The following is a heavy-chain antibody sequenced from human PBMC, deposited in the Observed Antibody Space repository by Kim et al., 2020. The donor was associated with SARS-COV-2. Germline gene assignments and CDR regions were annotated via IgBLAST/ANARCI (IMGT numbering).Heavy chain of an antibody. CDR1: GDSISSGGYY. CDR2: IYYSGNT. Sequence: SETLSLTCSVSGDSISSGGYYWSWIRQRPGEGLEWIGYIYYSGNTFYNPSLKSRVIISMDTSKNQFSLHLSSEIVADTAVYYCASGDLDSSGYYFGHWG. CDR3: ASGDLDSSGYYFGH. J-gene: IGHJ1*01. V-gene: IGHV4-31*03. D-gene: IGHD3-22*01.